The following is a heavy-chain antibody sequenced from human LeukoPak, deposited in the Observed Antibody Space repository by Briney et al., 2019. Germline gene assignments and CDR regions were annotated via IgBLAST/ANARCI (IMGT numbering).Heavy chain of an antibody. CDR3: AKDHVYGGADD. V-gene: IGHV3-43*02. J-gene: IGHJ4*02. CDR1: GFTFNRYA. D-gene: IGHD4-23*01. CDR2: ISGDGITT. Sequence: GGSVRLSCAASGFTFNRYAMHWVRQAPGKGLEWVGLISGDGITTYYLDSVKGRFTISRDNSKNSLYLHMNSLRSEDTALYYCAKDHVYGGADDWGQGTLVTVSS.